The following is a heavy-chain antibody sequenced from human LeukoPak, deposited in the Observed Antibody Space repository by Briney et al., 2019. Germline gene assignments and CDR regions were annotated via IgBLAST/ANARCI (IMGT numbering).Heavy chain of an antibody. Sequence: ASVKVSCKASGYTFTSYDINWVRQATGQGLEWMGWMNPNSGNTGYAQKFQGRVTMTRNTSISTAYMELSSLRSEDTAVYYCARGSFYGEGFDYWGQGTLDTVSS. D-gene: IGHD4-17*01. V-gene: IGHV1-8*01. CDR1: GYTFTSYD. CDR2: MNPNSGNT. J-gene: IGHJ4*02. CDR3: ARGSFYGEGFDY.